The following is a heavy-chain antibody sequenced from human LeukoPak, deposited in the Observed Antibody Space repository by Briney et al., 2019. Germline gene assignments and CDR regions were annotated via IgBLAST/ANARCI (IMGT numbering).Heavy chain of an antibody. D-gene: IGHD2-2*01. V-gene: IGHV1-69*05. CDR3: ARVVPAAMYMDV. CDR1: GGTFSSYA. J-gene: IGHJ6*03. CDR2: IIPIFGTA. Sequence: SVTVSCKASGGTFSSYAISWVRQAPGQGLEWMGGIIPIFGTANYAQKFQGRVTITTDESTSTAYMELSSLRSEDTAVYYCARVVPAAMYMDVWGKGTTVTVSS.